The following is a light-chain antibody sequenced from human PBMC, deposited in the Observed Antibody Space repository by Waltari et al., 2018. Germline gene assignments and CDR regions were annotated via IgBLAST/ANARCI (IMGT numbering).Light chain of an antibody. CDR1: NSDIDPFNY. CDR2: DVR. V-gene: IGLV2-11*01. CDR3: SSFPGGSLV. J-gene: IGLJ2*01. Sequence: QSALTQPRSVSGSPGQTVTISCTKTNSDIDPFNYVSWYQQHPGKAPKLVIDDVRVRPAGVPDRFSGSRSGNPASLIISGLQPEDEADYYCSSFPGGSLVFGGGTELTVL.